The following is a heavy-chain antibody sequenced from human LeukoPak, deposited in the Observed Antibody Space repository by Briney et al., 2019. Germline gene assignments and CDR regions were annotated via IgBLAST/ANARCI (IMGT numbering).Heavy chain of an antibody. J-gene: IGHJ6*02. CDR2: IYPPTGGT. V-gene: IGHV1-2*02. CDR1: GYTFTAYH. CDR3: ARRVYYYYYYGMDV. Sequence: ASVKVSCKTSGYTFTAYHVHWVRQAPGQGLEFMGWIYPPTGGTVLAEKFQGRVIMTRNTSISTAYMELSSLRSEDTAVYYCARRVYYYYYYGMDVWGQGTTVTVSS.